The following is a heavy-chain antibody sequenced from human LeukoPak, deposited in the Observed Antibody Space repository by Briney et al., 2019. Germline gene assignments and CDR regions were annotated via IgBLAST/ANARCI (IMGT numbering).Heavy chain of an antibody. V-gene: IGHV2-70*11. CDR3: ARISGYDYVWGSLDP. J-gene: IGHJ5*02. Sequence: SGPALVKPPQTLTLNCIFSGFSLSTSGMCVSCIRHPPGKALEWLARIDWDDDKYYSTSLKTRLTISKDTSENQVVLTMTNMDPVDTATYYCARISGYDYVWGSLDPWGQGTLVTVSS. CDR2: IDWDDDK. D-gene: IGHD3-16*01. CDR1: GFSLSTSGMC.